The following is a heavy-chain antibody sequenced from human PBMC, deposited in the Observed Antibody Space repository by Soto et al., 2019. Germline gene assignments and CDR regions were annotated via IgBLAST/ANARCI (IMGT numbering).Heavy chain of an antibody. CDR3: ARGVLGPGDYYYGMDV. V-gene: IGHV3-13*01. Sequence: SLRLSCPASVFTFSNYDMHWFRQAPGEGLEWVSGIGAASDTYYPVSVQGRFTVSRDNAKKSLYLQMNSLRAGDTAVYYCARGVLGPGDYYYGMDVWGQGTTVTVSS. J-gene: IGHJ6*02. D-gene: IGHD7-27*01. CDR1: VFTFSNYD. CDR2: IGAASDT.